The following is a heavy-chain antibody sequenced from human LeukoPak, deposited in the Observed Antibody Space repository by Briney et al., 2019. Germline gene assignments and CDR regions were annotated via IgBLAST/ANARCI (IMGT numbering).Heavy chain of an antibody. Sequence: GLPLRPSCAASGVPVSSYALHWIRQVPGKGLEWVAVISYDGRNKYYADSVKGRFTISRDSSKNTLYLQMNSLRAEDTAVYYCARDLLPGRYDSSGYYLPHYWGQGPLVTVSS. V-gene: IGHV3-30*04. J-gene: IGHJ4*02. D-gene: IGHD3-22*01. CDR2: ISYDGRNK. CDR1: GVPVSSYA. CDR3: ARDLLPGRYDSSGYYLPHY.